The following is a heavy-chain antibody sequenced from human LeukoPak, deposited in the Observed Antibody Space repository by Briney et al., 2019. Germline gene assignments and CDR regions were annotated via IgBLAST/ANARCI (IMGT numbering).Heavy chain of an antibody. J-gene: IGHJ4*02. D-gene: IGHD6-19*01. CDR3: VKGGSSGWYGDIDY. CDR1: GFTFSSYA. CDR2: VIGSGGST. Sequence: GGSLRLSCAASGFTFSSYAMSWVRQAPGRGLEWVSGVIGSGGSTYYADSVKGRFTISRDNSKNTLYLQMNSLRAEDTAVYYCVKGGSSGWYGDIDYWGQGTLVTVSS. V-gene: IGHV3-23*01.